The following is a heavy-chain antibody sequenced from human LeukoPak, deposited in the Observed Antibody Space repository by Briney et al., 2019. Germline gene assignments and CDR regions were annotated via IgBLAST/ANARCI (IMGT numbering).Heavy chain of an antibody. J-gene: IGHJ4*02. Sequence: SETLSLTCTVSGGSISSGSYYWSWIRQPAGKGLEWIGRIYTSGSTNYNPSLKSRVTISVDTSKNQFSLKLSSVTAADTAVYYCARGDSSFTEASDYWGQGTLVTVSS. V-gene: IGHV4-61*02. CDR2: IYTSGST. D-gene: IGHD6-6*01. CDR1: GGSISSGSYY. CDR3: ARGDSSFTEASDY.